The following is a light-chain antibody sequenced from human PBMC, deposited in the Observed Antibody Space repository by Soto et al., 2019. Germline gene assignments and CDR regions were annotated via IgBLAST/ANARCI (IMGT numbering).Light chain of an antibody. Sequence: QPVLTQSPSASASLGASVKLTCALSSRHTNYAIAWHQVQPEKGPRYLMKINSDGRHIKGDGIPDRFSGSSSGAERYLTISSLRSEDEADYYCLTWGPGIWVFGGGPQVTV. J-gene: IGLJ3*02. CDR1: SRHTNYA. CDR2: INSDGRH. CDR3: LTWGPGIWV. V-gene: IGLV4-69*01.